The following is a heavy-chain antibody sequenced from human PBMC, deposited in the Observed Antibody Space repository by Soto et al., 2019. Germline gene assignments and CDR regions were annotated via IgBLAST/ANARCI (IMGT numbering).Heavy chain of an antibody. CDR2: IDPSDSYT. CDR3: ARHSIVATTSLEAFDI. Sequence: GDSLKISCKGSGYSFTSYWISWVRQMPGKGLEWMGRIDPSDSYTNYSPSFQGHVTISADKSISTAYLQWSSLKASDTAMYYCARHSIVATTSLEAFDIWGQGTMVTVSS. D-gene: IGHD5-12*01. J-gene: IGHJ3*02. CDR1: GYSFTSYW. V-gene: IGHV5-10-1*01.